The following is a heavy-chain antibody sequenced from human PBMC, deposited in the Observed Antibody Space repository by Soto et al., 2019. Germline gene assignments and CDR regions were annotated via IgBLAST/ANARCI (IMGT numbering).Heavy chain of an antibody. CDR3: ARDLRYYDSSGSSDAFDI. CDR1: GGPFSSYA. J-gene: IGHJ3*02. CDR2: IIPIFGTA. Sequence: QVQLVQSGAEVKKPGSSVKVSCKASGGPFSSYAISWVRQAPGQGLEWMGGIIPIFGTANYAQKFPGRVTITADESTSTAYMELSSLRSEDTAVYYCARDLRYYDSSGSSDAFDIWGQGTMVTVSS. D-gene: IGHD3-22*01. V-gene: IGHV1-69*01.